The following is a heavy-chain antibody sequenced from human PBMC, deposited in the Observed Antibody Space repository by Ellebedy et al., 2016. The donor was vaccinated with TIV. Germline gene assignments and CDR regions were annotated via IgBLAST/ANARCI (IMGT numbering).Heavy chain of an antibody. D-gene: IGHD3-16*01. CDR2: ISAYNGNT. V-gene: IGHV1-18*04. Sequence: APVKVSCKASGYTFTSYGISWVRQAPGQGLEWMGWISAYNGNTNYAQKLQGRVTMTTDTSTSTAYMELRSLRSDDTAVYHCARAIRGNYGGYYYYYMDVWGKGTTVTVSS. CDR1: GYTFTSYG. CDR3: ARAIRGNYGGYYYYYMDV. J-gene: IGHJ6*03.